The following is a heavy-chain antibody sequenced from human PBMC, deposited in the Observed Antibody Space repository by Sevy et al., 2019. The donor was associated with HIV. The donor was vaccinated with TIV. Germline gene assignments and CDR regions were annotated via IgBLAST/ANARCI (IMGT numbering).Heavy chain of an antibody. CDR3: AGENAWGRGYS. Sequence: SETLSLTCTVSGGSITSLYWNWIRQPPGKGLEWIGNIYYNGHINYNPSLQSRVTLSLDTSKNQFSLRLSSVTAADTAMYYCAGENAWGRGYSWGQGTLVTVSS. J-gene: IGHJ4*02. D-gene: IGHD1-26*01. CDR2: IYYNGHI. CDR1: GGSITSLY. V-gene: IGHV4-59*11.